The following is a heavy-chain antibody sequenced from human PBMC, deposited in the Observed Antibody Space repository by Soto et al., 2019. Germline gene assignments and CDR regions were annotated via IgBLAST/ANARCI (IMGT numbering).Heavy chain of an antibody. V-gene: IGHV4-31*03. CDR3: ARDRGCGSSGYYCPRGMDV. CDR2: IYYSGST. J-gene: IGHJ6*02. Sequence: SETLSLTCTVSGGSISSGGYYWSWIRQHPGKGLEWIGYIYYSGSTDYNPSLKSRVTISVDTSKNQFSLKLSSVTAADTDVYYCARDRGCGSSGYYCPRGMDVWGQGTTVTVSS. D-gene: IGHD3-22*01. CDR1: GGSISSGGYY.